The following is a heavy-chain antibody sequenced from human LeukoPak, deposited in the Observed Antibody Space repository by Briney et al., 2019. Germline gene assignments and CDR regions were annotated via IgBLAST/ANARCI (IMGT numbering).Heavy chain of an antibody. CDR2: IYYSGIT. J-gene: IGHJ3*02. CDR1: GGSISAGGYY. Sequence: SQTLSLTCTVSGGSISAGGYYWSWIRQHPGKGLEWIGYIYYSGITYYNPSLKSRVTISVDTSKNQFSLKLSSVTAADTAVYYCARDMVRGVKGDAFDIWGQGTTVTVSS. D-gene: IGHD3-10*01. CDR3: ARDMVRGVKGDAFDI. V-gene: IGHV4-31*03.